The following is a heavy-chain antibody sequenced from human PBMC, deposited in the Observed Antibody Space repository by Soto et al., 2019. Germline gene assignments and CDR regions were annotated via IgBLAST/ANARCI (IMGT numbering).Heavy chain of an antibody. CDR3: ARGVHYDRSGYYYFY. CDR2: IIPIFGTA. V-gene: IGHV1-69*13. J-gene: IGHJ4*02. CDR1: GGTFSTYA. Sequence: SVKVSCKASGGTFSTYAISWVRQAPGQGLEWMGGIIPIFGTANYAQKFQGRVTITADESTSTAYMELRNLRSEDTAVYYCARGVHYDRSGYYYFYWGQGTLVTVSS. D-gene: IGHD3-22*01.